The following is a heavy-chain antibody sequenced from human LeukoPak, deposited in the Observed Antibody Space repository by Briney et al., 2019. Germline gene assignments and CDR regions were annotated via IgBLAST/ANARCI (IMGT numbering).Heavy chain of an antibody. V-gene: IGHV3-30*18. D-gene: IGHD2-15*01. J-gene: IGHJ1*01. CDR1: GFTFSSYG. Sequence: GRSLRLSCAASGFTFSSYGMHWVRQAPGKGLEWVAVISYDGSNKYYADSVKGRFTISRDNSKNTLYLQMNRLRAEDTAVYYCAKVGYCSGGSCYSGVAVAAFQHWGQGTLVTVSS. CDR3: AKVGYCSGGSCYSGVAVAAFQH. CDR2: ISYDGSNK.